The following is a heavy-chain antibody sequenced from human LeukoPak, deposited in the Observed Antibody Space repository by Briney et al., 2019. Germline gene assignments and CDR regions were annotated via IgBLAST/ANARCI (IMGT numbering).Heavy chain of an antibody. CDR3: ARAPEDYSDTPGYFDY. CDR2: ISGSNSYI. Sequence: PGGSLRLSCAASGFSFSSYRMNWVRQAPGKGLEWVSSISGSNSYIYYADSVKGRFTITRDNAKNSLYLQMNSLRAEDTAVYYCARAPEDYSDTPGYFDYWGQGVLVTVSS. D-gene: IGHD3-16*01. V-gene: IGHV3-21*06. J-gene: IGHJ4*02. CDR1: GFSFSSYR.